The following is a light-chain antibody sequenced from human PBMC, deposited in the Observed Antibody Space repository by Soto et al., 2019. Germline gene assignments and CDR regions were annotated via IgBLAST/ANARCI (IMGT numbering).Light chain of an antibody. CDR2: EVI. CDR1: SSDVGGFNF. V-gene: IGLV2-14*01. Sequence: QSALTQPASVSGSPGQSITISCAGTSSDVGGFNFVSWFQQLPGNAPKLLIYEVINRPSGVSDRFSGSKSGNTASLTISGLQAEDEADYYCSSDSSSRILYYVFGSGTKLTVL. J-gene: IGLJ1*01. CDR3: SSDSSSRILYYV.